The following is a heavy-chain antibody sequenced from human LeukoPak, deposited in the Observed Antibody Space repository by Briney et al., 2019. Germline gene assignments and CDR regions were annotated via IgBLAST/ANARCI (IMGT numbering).Heavy chain of an antibody. Sequence: GASGKVSCKASGYTFTSYYMHWVRQAPGQGLEWMGIINPSGGSTSYAQKFQGRVTMTRDTSTSTVYMELSSLRSEDTAVYYCARSYYDSSGYSQFDYWGQGTLVTVSS. CDR2: INPSGGST. V-gene: IGHV1-46*01. D-gene: IGHD3-22*01. CDR3: ARSYYDSSGYSQFDY. CDR1: GYTFTSYY. J-gene: IGHJ4*02.